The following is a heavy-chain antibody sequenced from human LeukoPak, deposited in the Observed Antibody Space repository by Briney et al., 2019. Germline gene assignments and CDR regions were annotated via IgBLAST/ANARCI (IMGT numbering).Heavy chain of an antibody. CDR1: GGTFSSYA. Sequence: GASVKVSCKASGGTFSSYAISWVRQAPGQGLEWMGGIIPIFGTANYAQKFQGRVTITTDESTSTAYMELSSLRSEDTAVYYCAQSYNYYDSSGYSMDLGYWGQGTLVTVSS. J-gene: IGHJ4*02. CDR2: IIPIFGTA. CDR3: AQSYNYYDSSGYSMDLGY. D-gene: IGHD3-22*01. V-gene: IGHV1-69*05.